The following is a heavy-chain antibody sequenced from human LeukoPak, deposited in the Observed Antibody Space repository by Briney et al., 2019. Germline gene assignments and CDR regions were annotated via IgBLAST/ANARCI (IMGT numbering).Heavy chain of an antibody. J-gene: IGHJ4*02. CDR1: DYSISSGYY. CDR2: FHLRGST. Sequence: ASETLSLTCIVSDYSISSGYYWGWFRQPPGKGLEWVGSFHLRGSTLYNPSLQSRVTISVDTSKNQFSLKLSSATAADTAVYYCARENDNIRGSYRYWGQGTLVTVSS. D-gene: IGHD3-16*02. CDR3: ARENDNIRGSYRY. V-gene: IGHV4-38-2*02.